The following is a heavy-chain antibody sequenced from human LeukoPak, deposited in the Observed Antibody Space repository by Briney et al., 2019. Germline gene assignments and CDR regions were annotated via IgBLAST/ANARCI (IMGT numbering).Heavy chain of an antibody. CDR2: VSGSGGST. CDR1: GFTFSGHA. V-gene: IGHV3-23*01. J-gene: IGHJ4*02. CDR3: AKDLNYGGNSPFDY. Sequence: GGSLRLSCAASGFTFSGHAMSWVRQAPGKGLEWVSGVSGSGGSTYYADSLKGRFTISRDNSKNTLYLQMNSLRAEDTAVYYCAKDLNYGGNSPFDYWGQGTLVTVSS. D-gene: IGHD4-23*01.